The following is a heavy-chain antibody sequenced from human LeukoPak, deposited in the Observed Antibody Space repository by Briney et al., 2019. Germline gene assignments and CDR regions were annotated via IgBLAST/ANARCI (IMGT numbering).Heavy chain of an antibody. CDR2: ISGSGGSA. CDR3: AKDRGSGWSDDAFDI. Sequence: GGSLRLSCAASGFTFSSYGMHWVRQAPGKGLEWVSAISGSGGSAYYADSVKGRFTISRDNSKNTLYLQMNSLRAEDTAVYYCAKDRGSGWSDDAFDIWGQGTMVTVSS. CDR1: GFTFSSYG. J-gene: IGHJ3*02. V-gene: IGHV3-23*01. D-gene: IGHD6-19*01.